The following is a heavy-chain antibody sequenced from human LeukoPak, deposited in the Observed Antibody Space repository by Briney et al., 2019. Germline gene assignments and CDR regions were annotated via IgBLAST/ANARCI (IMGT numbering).Heavy chain of an antibody. V-gene: IGHV4-61*02. D-gene: IGHD5-12*01. CDR1: GGSISSGSYY. CDR3: AARGYSGYDGDNY. J-gene: IGHJ4*02. Sequence: SETLSLTCTVSGGSISSGSYYWSWIRQPAGKGLEWIGRIYTSGSTNYNPSLKSRVTISVDTSKNQFSLKLSSVTAADTAVYYCAARGYSGYDGDNYWGQGTLVTVSS. CDR2: IYTSGST.